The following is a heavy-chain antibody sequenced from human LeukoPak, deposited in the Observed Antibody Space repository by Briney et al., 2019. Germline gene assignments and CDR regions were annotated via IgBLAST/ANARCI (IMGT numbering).Heavy chain of an antibody. J-gene: IGHJ4*02. Sequence: SSETLSLTCSVSGGSISSYYWAWIRQPPGKGLEWIGFIYYTGIISHNPSLESRVTMSVDTYDNQFSLRLNSVSAADTAVYYCARLYSSGWRSNYYFDYWGQGTLVTVPS. D-gene: IGHD6-19*01. V-gene: IGHV4-59*08. CDR2: IYYTGII. CDR1: GGSISSYY. CDR3: ARLYSSGWRSNYYFDY.